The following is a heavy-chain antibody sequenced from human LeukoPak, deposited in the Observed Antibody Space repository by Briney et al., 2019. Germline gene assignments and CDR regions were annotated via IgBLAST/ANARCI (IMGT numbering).Heavy chain of an antibody. CDR3: AREIYYDSSAYDY. V-gene: IGHV4-38-2*02. Sequence: SETLSLTCTVSGDSLVSGHYWGWIRQPPGQGLEWVGSVYHSGSIYYNPSLKSQVIMSVDTSKNQFSLKLSSLTAADTAIYYCAREIYYDSSAYDYWGQGTLVTVSS. CDR2: VYHSGSI. D-gene: IGHD3-22*01. CDR1: GDSLVSGHY. J-gene: IGHJ4*02.